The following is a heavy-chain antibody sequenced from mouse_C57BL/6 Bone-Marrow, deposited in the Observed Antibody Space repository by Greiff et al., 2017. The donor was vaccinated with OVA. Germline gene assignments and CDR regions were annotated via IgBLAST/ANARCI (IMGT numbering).Heavy chain of an antibody. V-gene: IGHV3-6*01. CDR2: ISYDGSN. CDR3: ARDRLLYYFDY. CDR1: GYSITSGYY. J-gene: IGHJ2*01. Sequence: DVQVVESGPGLVKPSQSLSLTCSVTGYSITSGYYWNWIRQFPGNKLEWMGYISYDGSNNYNPSLKNRISITRDTSKNQFFLKLNSVTTEDTATYYCARDRLLYYFDYWGQGTTLTVSS. D-gene: IGHD1-1*01.